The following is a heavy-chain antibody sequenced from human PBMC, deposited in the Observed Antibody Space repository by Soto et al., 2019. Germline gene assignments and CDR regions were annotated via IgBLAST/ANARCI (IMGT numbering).Heavy chain of an antibody. D-gene: IGHD2-15*01. Sequence: SETLSLTCTVSGGSISSSSYYWGWIRQPPGKGLEWIGSIYYSGSTYYNPSLESRVTISVDTSKNQFSLKLSSVTAADTAVYYCARQGYCSGGSCRPYYYYYMDVWGKGTTVTVSS. CDR3: ARQGYCSGGSCRPYYYYYMDV. CDR2: IYYSGST. CDR1: GGSISSSSYY. V-gene: IGHV4-39*01. J-gene: IGHJ6*03.